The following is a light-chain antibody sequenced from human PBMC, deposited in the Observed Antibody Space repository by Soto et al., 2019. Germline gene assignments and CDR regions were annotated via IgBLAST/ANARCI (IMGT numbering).Light chain of an antibody. V-gene: IGKV3-20*01. CDR3: QQYGPT. CDR1: QSVSSSY. J-gene: IGKJ1*01. CDR2: GAS. Sequence: EIVLTQSPGTLSLSPGERATLSCRASQSVSSSYLAWYQQKPGHAPRLLICGASSRATGIPDRFSGSGSGTDFTLTISRLEPEDFAVYYCQQYGPTFGQGTKVDIK.